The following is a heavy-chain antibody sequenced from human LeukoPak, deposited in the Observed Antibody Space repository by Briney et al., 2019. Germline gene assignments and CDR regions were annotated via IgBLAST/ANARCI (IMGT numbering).Heavy chain of an antibody. CDR2: IYYSGST. CDR3: ARDVAVAGNGDFDY. D-gene: IGHD6-19*01. V-gene: IGHV4-39*07. J-gene: IGHJ4*02. Sequence: SETLSLTCTVSGGSISSSSYYWGWIRQPPGKGLEWIGSIYYSGSTYYNPSLKSRVTISVDTSKNQFSLKLSSMTAADTAVYYCARDVAVAGNGDFDYWGQGTLVTVSS. CDR1: GGSISSSSYY.